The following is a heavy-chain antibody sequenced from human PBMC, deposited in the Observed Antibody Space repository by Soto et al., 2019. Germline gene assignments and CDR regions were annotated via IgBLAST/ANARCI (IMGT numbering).Heavy chain of an antibody. J-gene: IGHJ5*02. CDR3: ARVVPGAEAWFGP. Sequence: QVQLVQSGGEVKRPGASVQVSCKTSGYTFSNYGITWVRQAPGQPLEWLGWISLYSDGTNYAQKFRGRVSMTTDTSTTTAYMELRSLRSDDTAVYYWARVVPGAEAWFGPWGQGTLVTVSS. V-gene: IGHV1-18*01. D-gene: IGHD2-2*01. CDR2: ISLYSDGT. CDR1: GYTFSNYG.